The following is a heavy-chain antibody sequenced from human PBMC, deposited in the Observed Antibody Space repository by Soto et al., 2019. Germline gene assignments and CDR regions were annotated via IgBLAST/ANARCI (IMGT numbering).Heavy chain of an antibody. J-gene: IGHJ4*02. V-gene: IGHV3-64*04. CDR1: GFTFSSYA. CDR2: ITSNGGNT. Sequence: SSGFTFSSYAMHWVRQAQGKGLEYVSAITSNGGNTDYAAPVKGRFTISRDNAKNSLYLQMNSLRAEDTAVYYCARDSSFDDSNAYLDYWGQGTLVTVSS. CDR3: ARDSSFDDSNAYLDY. D-gene: IGHD3-22*01.